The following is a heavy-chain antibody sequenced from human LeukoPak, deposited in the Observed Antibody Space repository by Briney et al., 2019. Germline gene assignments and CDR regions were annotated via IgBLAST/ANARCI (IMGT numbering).Heavy chain of an antibody. CDR3: AREWDS. CDR1: GFTGFTFSSYG. Sequence: GGSLRLSCAASGFTGFTFSSYGMSWVRQAPGKGLEWVSHISSISSTIKYGDSVKGRFTISRDNAKNSLYLQMNSLRAEDTAVYYCAREWDSWGQGTLVTVSS. J-gene: IGHJ4*02. CDR2: ISSISSTI. V-gene: IGHV3-48*01.